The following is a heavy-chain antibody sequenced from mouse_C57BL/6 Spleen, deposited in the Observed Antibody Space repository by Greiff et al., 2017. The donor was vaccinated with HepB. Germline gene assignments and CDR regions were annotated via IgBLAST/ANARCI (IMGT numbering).Heavy chain of an antibody. V-gene: IGHV5-9*01. J-gene: IGHJ2*01. Sequence: EVQLVESGGGLVKPGGSLKLSCAASGFTFSSYTMSWVRQTPEKRLEWVATISGGGGNTYYPDSVKGRFTISRDNAKNTLYLQMSSLRSEDTALYYCARHKAYYSNYFDDWGQGTTLTVSS. D-gene: IGHD2-5*01. CDR3: ARHKAYYSNYFDD. CDR2: ISGGGGNT. CDR1: GFTFSSYT.